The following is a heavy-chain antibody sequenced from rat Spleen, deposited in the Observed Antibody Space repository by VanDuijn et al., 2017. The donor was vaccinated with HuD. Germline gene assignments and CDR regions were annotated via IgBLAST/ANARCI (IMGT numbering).Heavy chain of an antibody. CDR3: TSPFRWFAY. CDR1: GFSLSSYG. CDR2: ISSGGST. V-gene: IGHV2S8*01. Sequence: QVQLKESGPGLVQPSQTLSLTCTVSGFSLSSYGVIWVRQPPGKGLEWMGVISSGGSTYYNSALQSRLSISRDTSRSQVFLKMNSLQTEDTAIYFCTSPFRWFAYWGQGTLVTVSS. J-gene: IGHJ3*01.